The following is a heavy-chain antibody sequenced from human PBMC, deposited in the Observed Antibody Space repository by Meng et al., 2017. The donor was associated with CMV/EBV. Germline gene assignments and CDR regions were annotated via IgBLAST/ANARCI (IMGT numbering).Heavy chain of an antibody. Sequence: SGYTCTGYYMHWVRQAPGQGLEWMGWINPNSGGTNYAQKFQGRVTMTRDTSISTAYMELSRLRSDDTAVYYCAREWVVPAAIDWFDPWGQGTLVTVSS. V-gene: IGHV1-2*02. CDR1: GYTCTGYY. CDR2: INPNSGGT. D-gene: IGHD2-2*01. J-gene: IGHJ5*02. CDR3: AREWVVPAAIDWFDP.